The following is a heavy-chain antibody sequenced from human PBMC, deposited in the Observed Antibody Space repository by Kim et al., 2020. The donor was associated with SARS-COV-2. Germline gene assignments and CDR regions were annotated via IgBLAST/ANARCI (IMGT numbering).Heavy chain of an antibody. CDR2: IHQSGST. D-gene: IGHD3-22*01. J-gene: IGHJ4*02. CDR1: GGSFSGYY. CDR3: ARGLYDDSINSRRYFDF. V-gene: IGHV4-34*01. Sequence: SETLSLTCAVSGGSFSGYYWTWIRQPPGKGLEWIGEIHQSGSTNYNPSLQSRLIILVDTSKNKFSMRLSSVTAADTAVYFCARGLYDDSINSRRYFDFWGQGTLVTVSS.